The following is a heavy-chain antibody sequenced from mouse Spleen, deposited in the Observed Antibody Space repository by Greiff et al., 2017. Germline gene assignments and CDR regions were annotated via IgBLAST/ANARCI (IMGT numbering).Heavy chain of an antibody. V-gene: IGHV5-17*01. CDR3: ARGYYSNPFDY. J-gene: IGHJ2*01. Sequence: EVKLMESGGGLVKPGGSLKLSCAASGFTFSDYGMHWVRQAPEKGLEWVAYISSGSSTIYYADTVKGRFTISRDNAKNTLFLQMTSLRSEDTAMYYCARGYYSNPFDYWGQGTTLTVSS. CDR2: ISSGSSTI. D-gene: IGHD2-5*01. CDR1: GFTFSDYG.